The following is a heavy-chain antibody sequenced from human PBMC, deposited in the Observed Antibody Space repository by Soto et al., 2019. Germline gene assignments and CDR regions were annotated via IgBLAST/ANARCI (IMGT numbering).Heavy chain of an antibody. CDR1: GGSINSGDYY. CDR3: SRVGPNPHCTNGVCQFDY. V-gene: IGHV4-30-4*01. Sequence: QVQLQESGPGLVKPSQTPSLTCTVSGGSINSGDYYWSWIRQPPGKGLEWIGYIYYSGRTYYKPALKSRVNISLDTSKIQYPLMLSSVTDADTAVYYCSRVGPNPHCTNGVCQFDYWGQGTLVTVSS. CDR2: IYYSGRT. D-gene: IGHD2-8*01. J-gene: IGHJ4*02.